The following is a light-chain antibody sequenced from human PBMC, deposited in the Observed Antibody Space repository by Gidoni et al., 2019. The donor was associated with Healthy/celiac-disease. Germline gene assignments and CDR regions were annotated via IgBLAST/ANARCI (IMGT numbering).Light chain of an antibody. CDR3: QQYYSTPLT. Sequence: DLVMTQSPDSLAASLGERATINCKSSQSVLYSSNNKNYLAWYQQKPGQPPKLLIYWASTRESGVPDRFSGSGSGTDFTLTISSLQAEDVAVYYCQQYYSTPLTFGGGTEVEIK. CDR2: WAS. V-gene: IGKV4-1*01. CDR1: QSVLYSSNNKNY. J-gene: IGKJ4*01.